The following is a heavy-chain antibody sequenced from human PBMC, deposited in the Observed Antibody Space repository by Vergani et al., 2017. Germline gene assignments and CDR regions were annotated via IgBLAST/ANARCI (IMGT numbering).Heavy chain of an antibody. CDR3: DRVEMKRKGLGIVGAPGLSGMDV. D-gene: IGHD1-26*01. CDR2: INPSGGST. CDR1: GYTFTSYY. V-gene: IGHV1-46*03. Sequence: QVQLVQSGAEVKKPGASVKVSCKASGYTFTSYYMHWVRQAPGQGLEWMGIINPSGGSTSYAQKFQGRVTMTRDTSTSTVYMELSSLRSEDTGVYYCDRVEMKRKGLGIVGAPGLSGMDVWGQGTTVTVSS. J-gene: IGHJ6*02.